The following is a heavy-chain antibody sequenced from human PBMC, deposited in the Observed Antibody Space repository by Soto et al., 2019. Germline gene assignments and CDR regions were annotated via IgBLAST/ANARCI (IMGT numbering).Heavy chain of an antibody. Sequence: QVQLVESGGGVVQPGRSLRLSCAASGFTFSSYAMHWVRQAPGKGLEWVAVISYDGSNKYYADSVKGRFTISRDNSKNTLYLQMNSLRADDTAIYYCARDQWELLHWGQGTLVSVSS. CDR2: ISYDGSNK. V-gene: IGHV3-30-3*01. J-gene: IGHJ4*02. D-gene: IGHD1-26*01. CDR3: ARDQWELLH. CDR1: GFTFSSYA.